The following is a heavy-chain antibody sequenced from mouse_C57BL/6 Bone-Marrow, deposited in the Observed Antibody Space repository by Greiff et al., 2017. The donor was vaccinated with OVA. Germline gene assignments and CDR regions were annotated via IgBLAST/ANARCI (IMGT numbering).Heavy chain of an antibody. D-gene: IGHD1-1*01. CDR3: TRDYYGSSPAWFAY. CDR1: GFNIKDYY. Sequence: VQLKESGAELVRPGASVKLSCTASGFNIKDYYMHWVKQRPEQGLEWIGRIDPEDGDTEYAPKFQGKATMTADTSSNTAYLQLSSLTSEDTAVYYCTRDYYGSSPAWFAYWGQGTLVTVSA. V-gene: IGHV14-1*01. CDR2: IDPEDGDT. J-gene: IGHJ3*01.